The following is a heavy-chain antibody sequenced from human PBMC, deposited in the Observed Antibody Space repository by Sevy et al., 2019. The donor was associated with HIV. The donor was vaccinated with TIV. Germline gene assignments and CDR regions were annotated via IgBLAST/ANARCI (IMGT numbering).Heavy chain of an antibody. J-gene: IGHJ4*02. Sequence: GESLKISCAASGFTFSKYSMSWVRQPPGKGLEWVSTLSFGCGEINHADSVKGRFTISRDNSKSSVYLQMNNLRPEDTAVYYCAREGCTKPHDYWGQGTLVTVSS. CDR3: AREGCTKPHDY. CDR2: LSFGCGEI. V-gene: IGHV3-23*01. CDR1: GFTFSKYS. D-gene: IGHD2-8*01.